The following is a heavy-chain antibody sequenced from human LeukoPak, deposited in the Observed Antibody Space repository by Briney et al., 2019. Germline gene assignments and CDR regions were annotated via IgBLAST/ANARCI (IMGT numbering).Heavy chain of an antibody. D-gene: IGHD3-22*01. V-gene: IGHV3-66*02. CDR3: ARWPMIDAFDI. J-gene: IGHJ3*02. CDR1: GFTVSSNY. Sequence: GGSPRLSRAASGFTVSSNYMSWVRQAPGKGLEWVSVIYSGGSTYYADSVKGRFTISRDNSKNTLYLQMNSLRAEDTAVYYCARWPMIDAFDIWGQGTMVTVSS. CDR2: IYSGGST.